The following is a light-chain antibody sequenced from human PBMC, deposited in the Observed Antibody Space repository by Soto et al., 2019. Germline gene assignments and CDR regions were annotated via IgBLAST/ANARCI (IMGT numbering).Light chain of an antibody. CDR3: QHYNSYSEA. J-gene: IGKJ1*01. Sequence: DIQMTQSPSTLSGSVGDRVTLTCRASQTISSGLAWYQQKPWKAPKLLIYKASTLKSGVPSRFSGSGSGTEFTLTISSLQPDDFASYYCQHYNSYSEAFGQGTKVELK. CDR1: QTISSG. CDR2: KAS. V-gene: IGKV1-5*03.